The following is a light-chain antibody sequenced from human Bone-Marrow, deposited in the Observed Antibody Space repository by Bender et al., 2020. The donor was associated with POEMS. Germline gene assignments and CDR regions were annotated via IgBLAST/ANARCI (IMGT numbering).Light chain of an antibody. CDR1: SSDIGGYNY. Sequence: QSVLTQPPSVSGAPGQRVTISCNGTSSDIGGYNYVSWYRQHPGKAPKLLIYDVTSRTSGVSYRFSGSKSGYTASLIISDLQAEDEADYYCSSRGRTGSLCVFGPGTKVSVL. CDR2: DVT. V-gene: IGLV2-14*03. J-gene: IGLJ1*01. CDR3: SSRGRTGSLCV.